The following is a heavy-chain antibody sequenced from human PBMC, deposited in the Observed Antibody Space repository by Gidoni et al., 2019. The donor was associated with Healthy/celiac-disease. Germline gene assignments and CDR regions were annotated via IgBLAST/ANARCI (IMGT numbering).Heavy chain of an antibody. CDR3: ARESSGWVGYYGMDV. Sequence: EVQLVESGGGLIQPGGSLRLSCAASGFTVSSNYMSWVRQAPGKGLEWVSVIYSGGSTYYADSVKGRFTISRDNSKNTLYLQMNSLRAEDTAVYYCARESSGWVGYYGMDVWGQGTTVTVSS. J-gene: IGHJ6*02. D-gene: IGHD6-19*01. V-gene: IGHV3-53*01. CDR2: IYSGGST. CDR1: GFTVSSNY.